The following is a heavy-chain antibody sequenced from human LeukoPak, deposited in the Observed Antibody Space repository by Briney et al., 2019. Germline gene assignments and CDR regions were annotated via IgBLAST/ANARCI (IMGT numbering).Heavy chain of an antibody. J-gene: IGHJ4*02. CDR3: ARIRSYYGSGSYYPNFDY. V-gene: IGHV4-30-4*08. CDR2: IYYSGST. CDR1: GGSISSGDYY. D-gene: IGHD3-10*01. Sequence: SETLSLTCTVSGGSISSGDYYWSWIRQPPGKGLEWLGYIYYSGSTYYNPSLKSRVTISVDTSKNQFSLKLSSVTAADTAVYYCARIRSYYGSGSYYPNFDYWGQGTLVTVSS.